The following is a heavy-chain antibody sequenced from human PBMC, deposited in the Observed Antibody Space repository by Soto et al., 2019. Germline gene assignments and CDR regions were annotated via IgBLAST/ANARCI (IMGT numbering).Heavy chain of an antibody. J-gene: IGHJ6*01. Sequence: SVKVSCKASGFTFTSSAVQWVRQALGQRLEWIGWIVVGSGNTNYAQKFQERVTITRDMSTSTAYMELSSLRSEDTAVYYCAAGWGYSYGSPYYYGMEVWGQGTTVNVSS. CDR1: GFTFTSSA. D-gene: IGHD5-18*01. CDR3: AAGWGYSYGSPYYYGMEV. CDR2: IVVGSGNT. V-gene: IGHV1-58*01.